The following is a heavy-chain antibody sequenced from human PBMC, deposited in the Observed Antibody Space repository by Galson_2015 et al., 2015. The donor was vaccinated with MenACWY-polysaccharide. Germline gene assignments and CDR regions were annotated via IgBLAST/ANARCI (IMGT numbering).Heavy chain of an antibody. CDR2: INPNSGAT. CDR1: GCTFTTHY. J-gene: IGHJ4*02. CDR3: ARGGGRYRIDY. Sequence: SVKVSCKASGCTFTTHYFHWVRQAPGQGLEWMGSINPNSGATTYAQRFQGRVMMTRDTSISTVYMELSSLKSDDTAVYYCARGGGRYRIDYWGQGTPVTVST. D-gene: IGHD1-26*01. V-gene: IGHV1-2*02.